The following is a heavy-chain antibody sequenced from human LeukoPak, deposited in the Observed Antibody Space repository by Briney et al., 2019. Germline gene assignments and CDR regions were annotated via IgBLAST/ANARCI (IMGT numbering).Heavy chain of an antibody. CDR3: AKMKGHPLPKYYMDV. D-gene: IGHD1-26*01. J-gene: IGHJ6*01. CDR2: ISVSGDNT. Sequence: GGSLRLSCAASGFTFIGFAMSWVCRTPGKGLEWVSGISVSGDNTLYADSVKGRFTISRDNSKNTLYLEMNSLRAEDTAIYYCAKMKGHPLPKYYMDVWGQGTTVTVSS. CDR1: GFTFIGFA. V-gene: IGHV3-23*01.